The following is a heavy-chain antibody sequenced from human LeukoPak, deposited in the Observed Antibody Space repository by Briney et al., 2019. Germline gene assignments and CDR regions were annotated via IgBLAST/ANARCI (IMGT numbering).Heavy chain of an antibody. D-gene: IGHD1-1*01. V-gene: IGHV1-18*01. CDR1: GYTFTSYG. Sequence: ASVKVSCKASGYTFTSYGISWVRPAPGQGLAWMGWFSAYNGNTNYAQKLQGRVTMTTDTSTSTAYMELRSLRSDDTAVYYCARDLTTGRLSAWGQGTLVTVSS. CDR2: FSAYNGNT. J-gene: IGHJ5*02. CDR3: ARDLTTGRLSA.